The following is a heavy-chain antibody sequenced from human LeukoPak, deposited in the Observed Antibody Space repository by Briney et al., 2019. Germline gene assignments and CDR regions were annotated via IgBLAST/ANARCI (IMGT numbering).Heavy chain of an antibody. D-gene: IGHD2-21*02. Sequence: GGSLRLSCAATGFTFSGYSMNWVRQAPGKGLEWVSYISSSSSTIYYADSVKGRFTIPRDNAKNSLYLQMNSLRAEDTAVYYCARVTPVVTAIWSPYYFDYWGQGTLVTVPS. J-gene: IGHJ4*02. CDR1: GFTFSGYS. V-gene: IGHV3-48*01. CDR2: ISSSSSTI. CDR3: ARVTPVVTAIWSPYYFDY.